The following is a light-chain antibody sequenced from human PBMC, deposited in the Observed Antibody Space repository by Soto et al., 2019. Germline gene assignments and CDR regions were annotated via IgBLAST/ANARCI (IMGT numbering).Light chain of an antibody. CDR2: GAS. Sequence: EIVMTQSPATLSVSPGERATLSCRASQSVSINLAWYQQKPGQARRLLIYGASTRATGIPARFSGSGSGTEFTLTISSLQSEDFAVYYCQQYNNWPPTFGQGTKV. J-gene: IGKJ1*01. CDR1: QSVSIN. V-gene: IGKV3-15*01. CDR3: QQYNNWPPT.